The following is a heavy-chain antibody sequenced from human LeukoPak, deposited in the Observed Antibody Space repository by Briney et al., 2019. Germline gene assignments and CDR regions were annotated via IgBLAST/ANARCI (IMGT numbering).Heavy chain of an antibody. D-gene: IGHD1-26*01. CDR3: ARGPQWAYAFDI. J-gene: IGHJ3*02. Sequence: SETLSLTCTVSGGSISSYYWSWIRQPPGKGLEWIGYIYYSGSTNYNPSLKSRVTISVDTSKNQFSLKLSSVTAADTAVYYCARGPQWAYAFDIWGQGTMVTVSS. V-gene: IGHV4-59*12. CDR2: IYYSGST. CDR1: GGSISSYY.